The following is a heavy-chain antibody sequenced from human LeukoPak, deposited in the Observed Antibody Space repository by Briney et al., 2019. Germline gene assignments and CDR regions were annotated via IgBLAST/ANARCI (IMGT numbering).Heavy chain of an antibody. CDR1: GYTFTSYG. CDR3: ARDGGAGNSVPANWFDP. V-gene: IGHV1-18*01. Sequence: ASVKVSCKASGYTFTSYGISWVRQAPGQGLEWMGWISADNGNTNYAQKLQGRVTMTTDTSTSTAYMELRSLRSDDTAVYYCARDGGAGNSVPANWFDPWGQGTLVTVSS. J-gene: IGHJ5*02. CDR2: ISADNGNT. D-gene: IGHD4-23*01.